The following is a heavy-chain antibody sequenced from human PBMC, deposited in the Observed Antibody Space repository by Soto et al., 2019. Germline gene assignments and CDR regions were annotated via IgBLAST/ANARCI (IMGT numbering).Heavy chain of an antibody. J-gene: IGHJ6*02. V-gene: IGHV4-34*01. CDR1: GGSFSGYY. Sequence: SETLSLTCAVYGGSFSGYYWSWIRQPPGKGLEWIGEINHSGSTNYNPSLKSRVTISVDTSKIQFSLKLSSVTAADTAVYYCASSSGGYYYYYYGMDVWGQGTTVTVSS. CDR3: ASSSGGYYYYYYGMDV. CDR2: INHSGST.